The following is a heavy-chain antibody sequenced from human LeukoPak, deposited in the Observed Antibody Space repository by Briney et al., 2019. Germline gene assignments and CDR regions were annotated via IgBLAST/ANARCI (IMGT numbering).Heavy chain of an antibody. Sequence: GGSLRLSCAASGFTFSSYAMSWVRQAPGKGLEWVSAISGSGGSTYYADSVKGRFTISRDNAKNSLYLQMNSLRVEDTAVYYCARGHNPSGGATPYWGQGTLVTVSS. CDR2: ISGSGGST. V-gene: IGHV3-23*01. CDR1: GFTFSSYA. CDR3: ARGHNPSGGATPY. J-gene: IGHJ4*02. D-gene: IGHD1-26*01.